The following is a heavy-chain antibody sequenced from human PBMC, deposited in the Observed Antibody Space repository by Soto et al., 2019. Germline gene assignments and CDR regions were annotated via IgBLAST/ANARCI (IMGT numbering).Heavy chain of an antibody. Sequence: QVQLVQSGAEVKKPGSSVKVSCKASGGTFSSYAISWVRQAPGQGLEWMGGIIPFFGTANYAQKFQGRVTITADESTSTAYMELSSLRSEDTAVYYCAILQGKDIVVVPSTPVDYWGQGTLVTVSS. J-gene: IGHJ4*02. V-gene: IGHV1-69*01. D-gene: IGHD2-2*01. CDR2: IIPFFGTA. CDR1: GGTFSSYA. CDR3: AILQGKDIVVVPSTPVDY.